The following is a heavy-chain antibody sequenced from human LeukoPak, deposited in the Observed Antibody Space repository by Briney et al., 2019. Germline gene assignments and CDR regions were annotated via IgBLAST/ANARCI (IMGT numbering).Heavy chain of an antibody. J-gene: IGHJ4*02. D-gene: IGHD3-10*01. CDR2: INSDGNST. CDR1: GFTFSTYW. CDR3: ARVLDGSGSRSFDY. Sequence: GGSLRLSCGASGFTFSTYWMHWVRQPSGKGLVWVSRINSDGNSTNYADSVRGRFTISRDNAKNTLYLQMNSLRAEDTAVYFCARVLDGSGSRSFDYWGQGTLVTVSS. V-gene: IGHV3-74*01.